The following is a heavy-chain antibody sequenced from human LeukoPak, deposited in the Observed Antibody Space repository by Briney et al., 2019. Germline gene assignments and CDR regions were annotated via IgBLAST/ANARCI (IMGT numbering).Heavy chain of an antibody. CDR3: ARDLYRIVVVPHYFDY. Sequence: GGSLRLSWTVSGFTLRTYGVMGVRQARGGVVEGVATIKQDGSEKYYVDSVKGRFTLSRDNAKNSLYLQMNSLRAEDTAVYYCARDLYRIVVVPHYFDYWGQGTLVTVSS. CDR2: IKQDGSEK. V-gene: IGHV3-7*01. J-gene: IGHJ4*02. CDR1: GFTLRTYG. D-gene: IGHD3-22*01.